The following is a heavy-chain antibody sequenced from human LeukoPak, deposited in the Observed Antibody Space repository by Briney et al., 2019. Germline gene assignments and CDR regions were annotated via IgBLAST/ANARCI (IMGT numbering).Heavy chain of an antibody. D-gene: IGHD5-12*01. CDR2: IYYSGST. Sequence: PSETLSLTCTVSGGSISGYYWSWIRQPPGKGLGWIGYIYYSGSTNYNPSLKSRVTISVDTSKNQFSLKLSSVTAADTAVYYCARQRGYSGYGGYYYYGMDVWGQGTTVTVSS. J-gene: IGHJ6*02. CDR3: ARQRGYSGYGGYYYYGMDV. CDR1: GGSISGYY. V-gene: IGHV4-59*08.